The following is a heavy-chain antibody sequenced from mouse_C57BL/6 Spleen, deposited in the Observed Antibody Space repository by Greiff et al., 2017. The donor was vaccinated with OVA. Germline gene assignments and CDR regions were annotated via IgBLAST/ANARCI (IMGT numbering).Heavy chain of an antibody. D-gene: IGHD2-5*01. CDR2: IYPGSGST. CDR1: GYTFTSYW. CDR3: ARSYSNYGGTFAY. J-gene: IGHJ3*01. V-gene: IGHV1-55*01. Sequence: QVQLQQPGAELVKPGASVKMSCKASGYTFTSYWITWVKQRPGQGLEWIGDIYPGSGSTNYNEKFKSKATLTVDTSSSTAYMQLSSLTSEDSAVYYGARSYSNYGGTFAYWGQGTLVTVSA.